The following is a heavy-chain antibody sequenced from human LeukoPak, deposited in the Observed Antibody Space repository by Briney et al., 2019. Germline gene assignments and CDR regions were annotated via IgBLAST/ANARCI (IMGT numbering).Heavy chain of an antibody. V-gene: IGHV3-21*04. Sequence: KSGGSLRLSCAASGFIFSSYSMNWVRQAPGKGLEWVSSISSSSSYIYYADSVRGRFSISRDNSKNTVSLQMNTLRTEDTAVYYCAKDKVSGDGKWCFDLWGRGTLVTVSS. CDR3: AKDKVSGDGKWCFDL. CDR2: ISSSSSYI. CDR1: GFIFSSYS. J-gene: IGHJ2*01. D-gene: IGHD7-27*01.